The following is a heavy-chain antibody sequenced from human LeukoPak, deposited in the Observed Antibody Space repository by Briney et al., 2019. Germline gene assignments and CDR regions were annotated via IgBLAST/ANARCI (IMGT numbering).Heavy chain of an antibody. D-gene: IGHD1-26*01. CDR1: GGSISSNNW. CDR3: ARYVPVSGSPRAAFDI. V-gene: IGHV4-4*02. Sequence: HPSGTLSLTCAVSGGSISSNNWWRWVRQPPGRGLEWIGEIYHSGSTNYNPSLKSRVTISVDKSKNQFSLKLTSVTAADTAMYFCARYVPVSGSPRAAFDIWGQGTMVTVSS. J-gene: IGHJ3*02. CDR2: IYHSGST.